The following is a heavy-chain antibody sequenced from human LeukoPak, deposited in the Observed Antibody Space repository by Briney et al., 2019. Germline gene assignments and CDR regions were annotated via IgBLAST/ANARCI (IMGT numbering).Heavy chain of an antibody. CDR3: ARHHSYGFDY. J-gene: IGHJ4*02. CDR2: ISSSSSYI. CDR1: GFTVDSNY. V-gene: IGHV3-21*01. Sequence: RGSLRLSCAASGFTVDSNYMSWVRQAPGKGLEWVSSISSSSSYIYYADSVKGRFTISRDNAKNSLYLQMNSLRAEDTAVYYCARHHSYGFDYWGQGTLVTVSS. D-gene: IGHD5-18*01.